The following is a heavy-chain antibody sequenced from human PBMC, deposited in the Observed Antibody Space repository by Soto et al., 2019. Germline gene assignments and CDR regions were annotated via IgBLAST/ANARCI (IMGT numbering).Heavy chain of an antibody. CDR1: GGSVSSGSYY. CDR3: ARGGGVTATFDY. CDR2: IYYSGGT. V-gene: IGHV4-61*01. J-gene: IGHJ4*02. D-gene: IGHD5-18*01. Sequence: SETLSLTCTVSGGSVSSGSYYWSWIRQPLGKGLEWIGYIYYSGGTNYNPSLKSRVTISVDTSKNQFSLKLSSVTAEDTAVYYCARGGGVTATFDYRGQGTLVTVSS.